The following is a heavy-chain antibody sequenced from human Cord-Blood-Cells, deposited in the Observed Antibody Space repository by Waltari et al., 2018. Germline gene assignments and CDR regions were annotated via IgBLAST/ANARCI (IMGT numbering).Heavy chain of an antibody. J-gene: IGHJ5*02. CDR3: ARDPRGGVRTTVNWFDP. D-gene: IGHD4-4*01. CDR1: GGTSSSYA. Sequence: QVQLVQSGPEVKKPGSSVKVACKASGGTSSSYAITWVRQAPEQGLEWMGGIIPIFGTANYAQKFKGRVTFTADESTGTAYMERSSLRSEDRAVYDCARDPRGGVRTTVNWFDPWGQGTLVTVSS. CDR2: IIPIFGTA. V-gene: IGHV1-69*01.